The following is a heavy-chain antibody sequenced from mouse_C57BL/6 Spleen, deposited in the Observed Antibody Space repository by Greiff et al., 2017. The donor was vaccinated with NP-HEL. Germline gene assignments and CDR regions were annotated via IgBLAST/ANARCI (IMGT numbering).Heavy chain of an antibody. V-gene: IGHV1-18*01. J-gene: IGHJ3*01. CDR1: GYTFTDYN. CDR3: ARRNWFAY. CDR2: INPNNGGT. Sequence: EVQVVESGPELVKPGASVKIPCKASGYTFTDYNMDWVKQSHGKSLEWIGDINPNNGGTIYNQKFKGKATLTVDKSSSTAYLELRSLTSEDTAVYYCARRNWFAYWGQGTLVTVSA.